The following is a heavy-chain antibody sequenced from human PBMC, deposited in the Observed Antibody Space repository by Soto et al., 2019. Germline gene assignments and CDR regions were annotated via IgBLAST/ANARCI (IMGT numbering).Heavy chain of an antibody. CDR1: GFSFSSYS. V-gene: IGHV3-49*04. J-gene: IGHJ3*01. D-gene: IGHD1-26*01. Sequence: GGSLRLSCGGSGFSFSSYSMDWVRQSPGKGLEWVSFIRSQTYRGAKQYAASVKGRFTISRDDSEGTAYLQMNSLKTEDTAVYYCARARGWELRFNSFNLWGQGTMVTVSS. CDR3: ARARGWELRFNSFNL. CDR2: IRSQTYRGAK.